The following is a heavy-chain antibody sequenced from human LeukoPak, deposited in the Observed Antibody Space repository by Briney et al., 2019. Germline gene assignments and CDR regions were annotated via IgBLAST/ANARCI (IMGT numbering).Heavy chain of an antibody. CDR2: IYYSGST. CDR3: ARVHRDYYMDV. Sequence: SETLSLTCTVSGGSISSYYWSWIRQPPGKGLEWIGYIYYSGSTNYNPSLKSRVTISVDTSKNQFSLKLSSVTAADTAVYYCARVHRDYYMDVWGKGTTVTVSS. V-gene: IGHV4-59*12. CDR1: GGSISSYY. J-gene: IGHJ6*03.